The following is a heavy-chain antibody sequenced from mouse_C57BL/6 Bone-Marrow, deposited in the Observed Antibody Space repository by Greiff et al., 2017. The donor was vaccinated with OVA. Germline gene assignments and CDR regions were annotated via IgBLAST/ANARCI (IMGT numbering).Heavy chain of an antibody. J-gene: IGHJ1*03. V-gene: IGHV3-6*01. CDR3: AREEYYYGSSYAYFDV. Sequence: EVHLVESGPGLVKPSQSLSLTCSVTGYSITSGYYWNWIRQFPGNKLEWMGYISYDGSNNYNPSLKNRISITRDTSKNQFFLKLNSVTTEDTATYYCAREEYYYGSSYAYFDVWGTGTTVTVSS. CDR1: GYSITSGYY. CDR2: ISYDGSN. D-gene: IGHD1-1*01.